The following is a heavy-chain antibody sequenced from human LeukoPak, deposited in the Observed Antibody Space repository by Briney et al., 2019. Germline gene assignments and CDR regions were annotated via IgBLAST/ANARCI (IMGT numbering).Heavy chain of an antibody. V-gene: IGHV4-4*07. J-gene: IGHJ4*02. CDR3: ARGRRGYYYGSGNDGNFDY. D-gene: IGHD3-10*01. CDR2: IYTSGST. CDR1: GGSISSYY. Sequence: PSETLSLTCTVSGGSISSYYWSWIRQPAGKGLEWIGRIYTSGSTNYNPSLKSRVTMSVDTSKNQFSLKLSSVTAADTAVYYCARGRRGYYYGSGNDGNFDYWGQGTLVTVSS.